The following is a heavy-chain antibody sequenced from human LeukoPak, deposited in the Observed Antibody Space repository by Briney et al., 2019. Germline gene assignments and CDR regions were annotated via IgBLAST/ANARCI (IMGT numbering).Heavy chain of an antibody. CDR3: AKDRGYCTGGSCYSDY. V-gene: IGHV3-23*01. D-gene: IGHD2-15*01. CDR2: ISGSGGST. J-gene: IGHJ4*02. Sequence: PGGSLRLSCAASGFTFSSYVISWVRQAPGKGLEWVSVISGSGGSTYYADSVKGRFTLSRDNSKNTLFLQLNSLRAEDTAVYYCAKDRGYCTGGSCYSDYWGQGTLVTVSS. CDR1: GFTFSSYV.